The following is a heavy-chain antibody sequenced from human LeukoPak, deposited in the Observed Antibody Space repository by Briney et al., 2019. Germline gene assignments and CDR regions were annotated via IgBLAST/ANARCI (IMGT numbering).Heavy chain of an antibody. Sequence: HGEPLKISCKGSGDSFSSFWIGWVRQMPGKGLEWMGIICPSDSETRYSPAFQGEATISVDKSISTAYLHWNSLKASDTAMYYCERQRYSYGSVDYWGQGTLVTVSS. V-gene: IGHV5-51*01. CDR3: ERQRYSYGSVDY. J-gene: IGHJ4*02. CDR2: ICPSDSET. CDR1: GDSFSSFW. D-gene: IGHD5-18*01.